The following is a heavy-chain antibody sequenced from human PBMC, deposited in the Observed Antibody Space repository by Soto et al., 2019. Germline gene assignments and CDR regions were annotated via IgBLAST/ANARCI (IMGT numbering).Heavy chain of an antibody. V-gene: IGHV3-21*01. CDR3: AREDGIVGATSAVDY. Sequence: VLLVESGGGLVKPGGSLRLSCAASGFTFSTYNMNWVRQAPGKRLEWVSSINGRGNDIYYQDAVKGRFTISRDNAKTALHLQMNILRPEDTAIYYCAREDGIVGATSAVDYWGQAALVTVSS. J-gene: IGHJ4*02. D-gene: IGHD1-26*01. CDR2: INGRGNDI. CDR1: GFTFSTYN.